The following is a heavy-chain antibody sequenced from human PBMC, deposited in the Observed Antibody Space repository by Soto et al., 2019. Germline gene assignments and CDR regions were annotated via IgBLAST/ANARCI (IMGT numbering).Heavy chain of an antibody. J-gene: IGHJ6*02. CDR1: GGSISSGGYY. Sequence: ASETLSLTCTVSGGSISSGGYYWSWIRQHPGKGLEWIGYIYYSGSTYYNPSLKSRVTISVDTSKNQFSLKLSSVTAADTAVYYCARESIAARPTAYYYGMDVWGQGTTVTVSS. CDR3: ARESIAARPTAYYYGMDV. D-gene: IGHD6-6*01. V-gene: IGHV4-31*03. CDR2: IYYSGST.